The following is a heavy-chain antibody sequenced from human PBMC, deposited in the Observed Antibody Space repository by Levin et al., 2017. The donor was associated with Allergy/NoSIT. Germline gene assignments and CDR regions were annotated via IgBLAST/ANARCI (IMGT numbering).Heavy chain of an antibody. Sequence: ASETLSLTCTVSGGDISSGTYYWGWIRQPPGKGLEWIGSVFHRGNAYYNPSLKSRVTTSVDTSKNQFSLELRSVTAADTAIYYCARHFDSGGYQLDPLDYWGQGTLVAVSS. J-gene: IGHJ4*02. V-gene: IGHV4-39*01. CDR2: VFHRGNA. CDR1: GGDISSGTYY. CDR3: ARHFDSGGYQLDPLDY. D-gene: IGHD3-22*01.